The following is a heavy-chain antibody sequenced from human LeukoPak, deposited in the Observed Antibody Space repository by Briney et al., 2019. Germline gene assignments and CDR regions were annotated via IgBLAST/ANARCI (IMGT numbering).Heavy chain of an antibody. Sequence: PSETLSLTCAVYGGSFSGYYWSWIRQPPGKGLEWIGEINHRGSTNYNPSLKSRVTISVDTSKNQFSLKLSSVTAADTAVYYCARHTYDSSGYYFNDYWGQGTLVTVSS. CDR2: INHRGST. D-gene: IGHD3-22*01. V-gene: IGHV4-34*01. J-gene: IGHJ4*02. CDR1: GGSFSGYY. CDR3: ARHTYDSSGYYFNDY.